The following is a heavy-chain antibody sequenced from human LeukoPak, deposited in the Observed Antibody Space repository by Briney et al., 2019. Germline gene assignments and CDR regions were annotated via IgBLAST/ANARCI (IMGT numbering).Heavy chain of an antibody. J-gene: IGHJ5*02. CDR1: GFTFSSYW. V-gene: IGHV3-21*01. CDR2: ISSSSSYI. D-gene: IGHD1-26*01. Sequence: PGGSLRLSCAASGFTFSSYWMSWVRQAPGKGLEWVSSISSSSSYIYYADSVKGRFTISRDNAKNSLYLQMNSLRAEGTAVYYCASSQPSGSYSSWGQGTLVTVSS. CDR3: ASSQPSGSYSS.